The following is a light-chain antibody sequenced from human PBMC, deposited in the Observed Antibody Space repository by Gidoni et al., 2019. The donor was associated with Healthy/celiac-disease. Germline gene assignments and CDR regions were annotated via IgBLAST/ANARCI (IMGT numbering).Light chain of an antibody. J-gene: IGKJ4*01. CDR2: GAS. Sequence: EIVLTQSPGTLSLSPGERATLSCRASQSVSSSYLAWYQQKPGQAPRLLIYGASSRATGIPDRFSGSGSGTEFTLTISRLEHEDVAVYYCQQYGSSPPLTFGGGTKVEIK. V-gene: IGKV3-20*01. CDR1: QSVSSSY. CDR3: QQYGSSPPLT.